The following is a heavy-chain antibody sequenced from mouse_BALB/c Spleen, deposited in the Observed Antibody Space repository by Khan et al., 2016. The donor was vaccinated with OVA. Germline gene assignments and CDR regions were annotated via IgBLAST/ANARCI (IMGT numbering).Heavy chain of an antibody. CDR1: GFTFSSNS. CDR3: ASHLTGSFAY. J-gene: IGHJ3*01. V-gene: IGHV5-6*01. D-gene: IGHD4-1*01. CDR2: ISSAGDFT. Sequence: EVELVESGGDLVKPGGSLKLSCAASGFTFSSNSMSWVRQTPDERLEWVTTISSAGDFTYYPDSVKGRFTISRDNAKNTLYLQMSSLKSEDTAMYYCASHLTGSFAYWGQGTLVTVSA.